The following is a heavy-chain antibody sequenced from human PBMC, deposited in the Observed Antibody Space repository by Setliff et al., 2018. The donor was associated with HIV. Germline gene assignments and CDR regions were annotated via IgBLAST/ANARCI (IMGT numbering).Heavy chain of an antibody. CDR2: ISWNSGNI. CDR1: GFTFDDYA. J-gene: IGHJ6*03. CDR3: ARGTGSPNYYYYYMDV. V-gene: IGHV3-9*01. D-gene: IGHD1-1*01. Sequence: PGGSLRLSCAASGFTFDDYAMHWVRQAPGKGLEWVSGISWNSGNIGYADSVKGRSTISRDNAKNSLYLQMNSLRAEDTALYYCARGTGSPNYYYYYMDVWGKGTTVTVSS.